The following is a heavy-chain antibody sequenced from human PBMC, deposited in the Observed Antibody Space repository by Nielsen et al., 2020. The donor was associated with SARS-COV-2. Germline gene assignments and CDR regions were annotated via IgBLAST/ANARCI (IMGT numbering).Heavy chain of an antibody. D-gene: IGHD6-19*01. CDR1: GYSFANYG. Sequence: ASVKVSCKASGYSFANYGISWVRQAPGQGLEWMGWISYNGDTNYAQKLQGRVTMTTDTSTSTAYMELRSLRSDDTAVYYCARAEGYSSGWNHFDYWGQGTLVTVSS. CDR2: ISYNGDT. V-gene: IGHV1-18*04. J-gene: IGHJ4*02. CDR3: ARAEGYSSGWNHFDY.